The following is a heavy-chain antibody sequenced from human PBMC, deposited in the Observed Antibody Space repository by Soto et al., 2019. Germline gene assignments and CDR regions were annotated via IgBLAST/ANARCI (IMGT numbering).Heavy chain of an antibody. V-gene: IGHV5-51*01. CDR1: GYSFTSYW. CDR2: IYPGDSDT. Sequence: PGESLKISCKGSGYSFTSYWIGWVRQMPGKVLEWMGIIYPGDSDTRYSPSFQGQVTISADKSISTAYLQWSSLKASDTAMYYCATSIGPLSSSSGGVYYYYYGMDVWGQGXMVTVYS. D-gene: IGHD6-6*01. J-gene: IGHJ6*02. CDR3: ATSIGPLSSSSGGVYYYYYGMDV.